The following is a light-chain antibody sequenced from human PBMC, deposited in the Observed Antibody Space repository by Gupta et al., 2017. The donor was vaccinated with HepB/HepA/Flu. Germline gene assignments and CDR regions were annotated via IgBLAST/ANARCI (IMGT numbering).Light chain of an antibody. CDR1: QRITNNY. CDR3: HQYGSSPRT. Sequence: EIVLTQSPGTLSLSPGERATLSCRASQRITNNYLAWYQQNPGQPPRLLIYGASNRATGIPDRFTGSASGTDFTLTISRREPEDFAVYYCHQYGSSPRTFGQGTKVTIK. CDR2: GAS. J-gene: IGKJ1*01. V-gene: IGKV3-20*01.